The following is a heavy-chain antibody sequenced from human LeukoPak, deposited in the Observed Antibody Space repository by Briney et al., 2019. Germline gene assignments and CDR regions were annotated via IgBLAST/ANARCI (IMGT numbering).Heavy chain of an antibody. J-gene: IGHJ5*02. Sequence: AGGSLRLSCAASGFTFDDYAMHWVRQAPGKGLEWVSGISWNSGSIGYADSVKGRFTISRDNSKNTLYLQMNSLRAEDTAVYYCAKLLGDYVAWNWFDPWGQGTLVTVSS. CDR1: GFTFDDYA. D-gene: IGHD4-17*01. CDR3: AKLLGDYVAWNWFDP. CDR2: ISWNSGSI. V-gene: IGHV3-9*01.